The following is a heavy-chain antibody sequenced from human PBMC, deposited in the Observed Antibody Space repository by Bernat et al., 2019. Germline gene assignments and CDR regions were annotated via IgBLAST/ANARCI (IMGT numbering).Heavy chain of an antibody. D-gene: IGHD3-16*01. CDR2: LKSKAVGGTK. CDR3: ATGGGQFGLDY. V-gene: IGHV3-15*07. CDR1: GFTFSNAW. J-gene: IGHJ4*02. Sequence: EVQLVESGGGLIKPGGSLRLSCATSGFTFSNAWMNWVRQAPGKGLEWVCRLKSKAVGGTKDYAAPVKGRFTISREESKKMVYLEMDSLKAEDTAVYYCATGGGQFGLDYWGQGALVTVSS.